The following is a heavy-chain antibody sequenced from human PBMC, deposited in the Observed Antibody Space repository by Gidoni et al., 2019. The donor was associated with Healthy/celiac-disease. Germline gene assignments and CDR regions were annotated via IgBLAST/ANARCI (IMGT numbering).Heavy chain of an antibody. CDR3: ARGWSGNYYYYGMDV. D-gene: IGHD3-3*01. Sequence: EVQLVESGGGLVQPGGSLSLSCSASGFTFSSYDMHWVRQATGKGLEWVSAIGTAGDTYYPGSVKGRFTISRENAKNSLYLQMNSLRAGDTAVYYCARGWSGNYYYYGMDVWGQGTTVTVSS. J-gene: IGHJ6*02. CDR1: GFTFSSYD. V-gene: IGHV3-13*01. CDR2: IGTAGDT.